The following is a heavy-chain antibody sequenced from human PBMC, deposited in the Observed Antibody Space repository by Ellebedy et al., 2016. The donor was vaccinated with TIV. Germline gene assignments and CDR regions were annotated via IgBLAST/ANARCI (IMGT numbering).Heavy chain of an antibody. CDR1: GFTFNSYA. J-gene: IGHJ4*02. CDR3: SRGIAAVMY. D-gene: IGHD6-13*01. CDR2: ISYDGSSK. Sequence: GESLKISCASSGFTFNSYAMHWVRQAPGKGLEWVAVISYDGSSKYYADSVKGRFTISRDNAKNSLYLQMNSLRAEDTAVYYCSRGIAAVMYWGQGTLVTVSS. V-gene: IGHV3-30-3*01.